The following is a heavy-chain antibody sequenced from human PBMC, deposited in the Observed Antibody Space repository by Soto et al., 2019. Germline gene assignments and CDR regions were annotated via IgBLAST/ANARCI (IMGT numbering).Heavy chain of an antibody. V-gene: IGHV1-46*01. CDR2: INSNDGAT. J-gene: IGHJ5*02. CDR1: GYTFSRHW. Sequence: QVQLVQSGAEVKKPGASVKVSCKASGYTFSRHWMHWVRQAPGQGLEWMGIINSNDGATGYAQRFQGRVTRTRDTSTSTDDMELSSLRSEDTAVYYWARDRARGSGKDSSWFDPWGQGTLVTVSS. D-gene: IGHD3-10*01. CDR3: ARDRARGSGKDSSWFDP.